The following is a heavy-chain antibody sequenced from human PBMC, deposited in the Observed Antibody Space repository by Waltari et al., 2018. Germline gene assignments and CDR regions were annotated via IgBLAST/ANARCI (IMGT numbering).Heavy chain of an antibody. Sequence: QVQLQQWGAGLLKPSETLSLTCAVYGGSLSNYYWSWIRQPPGKGLEWIGESVQSGRTKYNPSLKSRVIISLDTAKNQFSLRLRSVTAADTAIYFCARPMWCSSTTCSGPMDVWGQGTTATVSS. J-gene: IGHJ6*02. CDR2: SVQSGRT. D-gene: IGHD2-2*01. CDR1: GGSLSNYY. V-gene: IGHV4-34*12. CDR3: ARPMWCSSTTCSGPMDV.